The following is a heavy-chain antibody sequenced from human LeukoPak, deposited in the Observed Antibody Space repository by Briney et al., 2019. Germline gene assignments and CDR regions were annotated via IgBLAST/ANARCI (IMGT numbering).Heavy chain of an antibody. CDR2: INQDETVK. J-gene: IGHJ3*02. CDR1: GFTFTKYW. CDR3: ARDMWAQQEGDGFDI. D-gene: IGHD6-13*01. V-gene: IGHV3-7*03. Sequence: GGSLRLSCAASGFTFTKYWMSWVRQAPGKRLEFVADINQDETVKRYLDSAKGRFTISRDNTKNSLYLEMNSLTAEDTALCYCARDMWAQQEGDGFDIRGRGTMVTVSS.